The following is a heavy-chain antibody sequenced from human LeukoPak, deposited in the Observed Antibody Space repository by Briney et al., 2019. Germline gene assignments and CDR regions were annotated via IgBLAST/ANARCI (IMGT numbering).Heavy chain of an antibody. CDR2: IYYSGST. D-gene: IGHD4-17*01. Sequence: SETLSLTCTVSGGSISSSSYYWGWIRQPPGKGLEWIGSIYYSGSTYYNPSLKSRVTISVDTSKNQFSLKLSSVTAADTAVYYCARDSPFSTVTYNWFDPWGQGTLVTVSS. V-gene: IGHV4-39*07. J-gene: IGHJ5*02. CDR1: GGSISSSSYY. CDR3: ARDSPFSTVTYNWFDP.